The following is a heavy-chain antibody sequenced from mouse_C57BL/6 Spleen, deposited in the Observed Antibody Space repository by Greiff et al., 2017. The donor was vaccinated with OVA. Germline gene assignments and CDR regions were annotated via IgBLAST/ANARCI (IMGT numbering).Heavy chain of an antibody. V-gene: IGHV1-72*01. CDR1: GYTFTSYW. Sequence: VQGQQPVAELVKPGASVKLSCKASGYTFTSYWIHFVNHHPGRGLAVIVMIDPNSGGTKYNEKFKSKATLTVDKPSSTAYMQLSSLTSEDSAVYYCARRDYDYGPYAMDYWGQGTSVTVSS. CDR3: ARRDYDYGPYAMDY. D-gene: IGHD2-4*01. CDR2: IDPNSGGT. J-gene: IGHJ4*01.